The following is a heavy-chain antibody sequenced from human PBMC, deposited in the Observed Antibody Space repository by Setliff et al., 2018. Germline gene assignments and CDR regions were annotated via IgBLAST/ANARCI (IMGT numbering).Heavy chain of an antibody. Sequence: LRLSCTASGLSYTNDWVSWVRQAPGRGLEWLASINPHGSEKYYADSVKGRFTISRDNAKNSLSLQMNNLRTEDTAVYYCFGAGTCSYWGQGTLVTVSS. CDR3: FGAGTCSY. J-gene: IGHJ4*02. CDR2: INPHGSEK. V-gene: IGHV3-7*01. D-gene: IGHD3-10*01. CDR1: GLSYTNDW.